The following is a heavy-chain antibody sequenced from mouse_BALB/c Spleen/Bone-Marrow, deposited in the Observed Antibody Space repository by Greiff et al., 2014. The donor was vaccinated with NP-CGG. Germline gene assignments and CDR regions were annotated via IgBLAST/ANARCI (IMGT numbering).Heavy chain of an antibody. Sequence: VQLQQSGAELVKPGASVKLSCTASGFNIKDTFMHWVKQRPEQGLEWIGRIDPANGDTKYDQKFQGKATITADTSSNTAYLQLSSLTSEDTAVYYGTKPSFYYGSSYWYFDVWGAGTTVTASS. CDR2: IDPANGDT. CDR1: GFNIKDTF. CDR3: TKPSFYYGSSYWYFDV. D-gene: IGHD1-1*01. J-gene: IGHJ1*01. V-gene: IGHV14-3*02.